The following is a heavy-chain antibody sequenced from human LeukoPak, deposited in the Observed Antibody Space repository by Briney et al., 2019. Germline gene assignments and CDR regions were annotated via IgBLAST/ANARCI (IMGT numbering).Heavy chain of an antibody. J-gene: IGHJ4*02. Sequence: PGRSLRLSCAASGFTFSTYAMSWVRQAPGTGLEWVSAISGSDSGTYYADSVKGRFTISRDNSKNTLYLQMNSLRVEDTAVYYCAKGDLGHCSGARCYSFDSWGQGTLVTVSS. V-gene: IGHV3-23*01. CDR1: GFTFSTYA. D-gene: IGHD2-15*01. CDR2: ISGSDSGT. CDR3: AKGDLGHCSGARCYSFDS.